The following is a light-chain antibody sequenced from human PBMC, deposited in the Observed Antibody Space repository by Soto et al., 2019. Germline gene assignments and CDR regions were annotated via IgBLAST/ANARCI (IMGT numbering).Light chain of an antibody. J-gene: IGLJ3*02. V-gene: IGLV2-11*01. CDR1: SSDVGDYDY. Sequence: QSVLTQPRSVSGSPGQSVTISCTGTSSDVGDYDYLSWYQHHPGKAPKLMIYDVSQRPSGVPDRFSGSKSGNTASLTISGLQAEDEADYYCCSYAGSYTWVFGGGTQLTVL. CDR3: CSYAGSYTWV. CDR2: DVS.